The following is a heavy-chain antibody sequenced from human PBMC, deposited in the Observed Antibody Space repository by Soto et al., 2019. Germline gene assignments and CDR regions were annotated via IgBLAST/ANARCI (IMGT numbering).Heavy chain of an antibody. CDR2: ISHSGEST. Sequence: EVQLLESGGGLVQPGGSLTLSCAASGFTYYNFAMNWVRQAPGKGLEWVSSISHSGESTYYADSVKGRFTISRDNSKATLSLQMNSLRAEDTAIYYCAKDPLGGSYRHFDYLGQGTQVTVSS. V-gene: IGHV3-23*01. D-gene: IGHD1-26*01. J-gene: IGHJ4*02. CDR1: GFTYYNFA. CDR3: AKDPLGGSYRHFDY.